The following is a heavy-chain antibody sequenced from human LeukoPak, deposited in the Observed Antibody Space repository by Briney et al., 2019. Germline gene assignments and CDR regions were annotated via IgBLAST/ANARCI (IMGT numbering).Heavy chain of an antibody. Sequence: GGSLRLSCAASGFTFSGSAMHWVRQASGKGLEWVGRIRSKANSYATEYAASVKGRFTISRDDSKNTAYLQMNSLKTEDTAVYYCTSRQMQWLLPPNDYWGQGTLVTVSS. V-gene: IGHV3-73*01. J-gene: IGHJ4*02. CDR3: TSRQMQWLLPPNDY. CDR1: GFTFSGSA. D-gene: IGHD6-19*01. CDR2: IRSKANSYAT.